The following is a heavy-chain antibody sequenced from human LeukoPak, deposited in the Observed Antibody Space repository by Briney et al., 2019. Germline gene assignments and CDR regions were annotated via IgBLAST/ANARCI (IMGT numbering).Heavy chain of an antibody. J-gene: IGHJ3*02. CDR3: AKDMMAIVGGTTSAFDM. CDR1: GFIFNNYA. Sequence: GGTLRLSCAASGFIFNNYALSWVRQTPGKGLEWVSAISGSGRNTYYADSVKGRFTISRDNSRSTVDLQMNSLRAEDTALYCCAKDMMAIVGGTTSAFDMWGQGTMVTVSS. V-gene: IGHV3-23*01. D-gene: IGHD1-26*01. CDR2: ISGSGRNT.